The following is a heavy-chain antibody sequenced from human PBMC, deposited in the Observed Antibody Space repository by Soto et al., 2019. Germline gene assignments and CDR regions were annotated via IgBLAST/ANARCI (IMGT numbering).Heavy chain of an antibody. CDR2: ISSSSSTI. CDR3: ARGENYDFWSGYYRSWEYYYYIDV. CDR1: GFTFSSYS. V-gene: IGHV3-48*01. D-gene: IGHD3-3*01. J-gene: IGHJ6*03. Sequence: PGGSLRLSCAAPGFTFSSYSMNWVRQAPGKGLEWVSYISSSSSTIYYADSVKGRFTISRDNAKNSLYLQMNSLRAEDTAVYYCARGENYDFWSGYYRSWEYYYYIDVWGKGTTVTVSS.